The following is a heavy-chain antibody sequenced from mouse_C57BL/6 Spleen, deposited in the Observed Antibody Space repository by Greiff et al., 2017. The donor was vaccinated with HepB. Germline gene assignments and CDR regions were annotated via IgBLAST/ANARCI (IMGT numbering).Heavy chain of an antibody. CDR3: ARKPYGYDEYWYFDV. Sequence: VQLQQSDAELVKPGASVKISCKVSGYTFTDHTIHWMKQRPEQGLEWIGYIYPRDGSTKYNEKFKGKATLTADKSSSTAYMQLNSLTSEDSAVYFCARKPYGYDEYWYFDVWGTGTTVTVSS. D-gene: IGHD2-2*01. J-gene: IGHJ1*03. V-gene: IGHV1-78*01. CDR2: IYPRDGST. CDR1: GYTFTDHT.